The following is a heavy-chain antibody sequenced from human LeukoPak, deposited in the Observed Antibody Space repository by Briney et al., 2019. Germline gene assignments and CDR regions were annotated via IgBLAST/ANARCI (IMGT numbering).Heavy chain of an antibody. V-gene: IGHV3-30*02. Sequence: GGSLRLSCAASGFTSSSYGMHWVRQAPGKGLEWVAFIRYDGSNKYYADSVKGRFTISRDNSKNTLYLQMNSLRAEDTAVYYCATSPGLGYSSSLTGVDYWGQGTLVTVSS. CDR3: ATSPGLGYSSSLTGVDY. CDR1: GFTSSSYG. CDR2: IRYDGSNK. D-gene: IGHD6-6*01. J-gene: IGHJ4*02.